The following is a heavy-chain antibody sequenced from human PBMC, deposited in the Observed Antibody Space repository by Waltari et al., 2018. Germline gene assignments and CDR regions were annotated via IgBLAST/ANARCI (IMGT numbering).Heavy chain of an antibody. V-gene: IGHV3-7*01. CDR2: IKQDGSEK. D-gene: IGHD6-19*01. CDR3: ARGQYSSGWFVDY. CDR1: GFTFSRYW. Sequence: EVQLVESGGGLVQPGGSLRLSCAASGFTFSRYWMNWVRQAPGKGLEWVANIKQDGSEKYYVDSVKGRFTISRDNAKNSLFLQMNSLRAEDTAVYYCARGQYSSGWFVDYWGQGTLVTVSS. J-gene: IGHJ4*02.